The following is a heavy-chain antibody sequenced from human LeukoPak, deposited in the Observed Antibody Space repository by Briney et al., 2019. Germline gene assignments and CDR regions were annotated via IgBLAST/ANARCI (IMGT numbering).Heavy chain of an antibody. D-gene: IGHD1-26*01. CDR2: IKQDGSEK. V-gene: IGHV3-7*01. J-gene: IGHJ3*02. CDR3: ARVRIVGASHDAFDI. Sequence: PGGSLRLSCAASGFTFSGYWMHWVRQAPGKGLEWVANIKQDGSEKYYVDSVKGRFTISRDNAKNSLYLQMNSLRAEDTAVYYCARVRIVGASHDAFDIWGQGTMVTVSS. CDR1: GFTFSGYW.